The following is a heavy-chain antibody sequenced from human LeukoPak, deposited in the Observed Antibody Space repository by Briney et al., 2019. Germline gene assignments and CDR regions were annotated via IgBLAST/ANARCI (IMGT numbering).Heavy chain of an antibody. CDR2: IIPIFGTA. CDR3: ASESNYYDSSLPYGMDV. V-gene: IGHV1-69*13. Sequence: VASVKVSCKASGGTFSSYAISWVRQAPGQGLEWMGGIIPIFGTANYAQKFQGRVTITADESTSTAYMELSSLRSEDTAVYYCASESNYYDSSLPYGMDVWGQGTTVTVSS. CDR1: GGTFSSYA. J-gene: IGHJ6*02. D-gene: IGHD3-22*01.